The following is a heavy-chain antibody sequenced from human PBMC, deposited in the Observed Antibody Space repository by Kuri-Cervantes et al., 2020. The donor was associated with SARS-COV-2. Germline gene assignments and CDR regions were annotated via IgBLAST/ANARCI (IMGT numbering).Heavy chain of an antibody. Sequence: GESLKISCAASGFTFSSYGMHWVRQAPGKGLEWVAVISYDGSNKYYADSVKGRFTISRDNSKNTLYLQMNSLRAEDTAVYYCAKDLDGYVGYWGQGTLVTVSS. CDR1: GFTFSSYG. CDR3: AKDLDGYVGY. D-gene: IGHD3-22*01. CDR2: ISYDGSNK. V-gene: IGHV3-30*18. J-gene: IGHJ4*02.